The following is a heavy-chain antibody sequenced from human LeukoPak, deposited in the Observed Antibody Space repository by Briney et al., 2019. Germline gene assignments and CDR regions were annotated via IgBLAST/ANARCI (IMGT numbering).Heavy chain of an antibody. V-gene: IGHV1-3*01. CDR1: GYTFTSYA. CDR2: INAGNGNT. D-gene: IGHD6-13*01. Sequence: ASVKVSCKASGYTFTSYAMHWVRQAPGQRLEWMGWINAGNGNTKYSQKFQGRVTITRDTSASKDYMELSSLRSEDTAVYYCARRYSSSWYAPFDYWGQGTLVTVSS. CDR3: ARRYSSSWYAPFDY. J-gene: IGHJ4*02.